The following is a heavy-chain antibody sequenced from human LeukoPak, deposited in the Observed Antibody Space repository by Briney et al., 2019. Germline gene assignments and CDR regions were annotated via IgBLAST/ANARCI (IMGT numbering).Heavy chain of an antibody. CDR1: GYTLTELS. V-gene: IGHV1-24*01. CDR3: ATKRWELYAFDI. Sequence: ASVKVSCKVSGYTLTELSMHWVRQAPGKGLEWMGGFDPEDGETIYAQKFQGRVTMTEDTSTDTAYMELSSLRSEDTAVYYCATKRWELYAFDIWGQGTMVTVSS. CDR2: FDPEDGET. J-gene: IGHJ3*02. D-gene: IGHD1-26*01.